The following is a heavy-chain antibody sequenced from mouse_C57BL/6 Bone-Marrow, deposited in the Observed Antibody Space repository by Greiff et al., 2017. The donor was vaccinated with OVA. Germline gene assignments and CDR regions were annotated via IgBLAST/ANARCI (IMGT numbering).Heavy chain of an antibody. V-gene: IGHV3-6*01. J-gene: IGHJ2*01. CDR1: GYSITSGYY. Sequence: VQLKESGPGLVKPSQSLSLTCSVTGYSITSGYYWNWIRQFPGNKLEWMGYISYDGSNNYNPSLKNRISITRDTSKNQFFLKLNSVTTEDTATYYCARDGYYVYYFDYWGQGTTLTVSS. CDR3: ARDGYYVYYFDY. D-gene: IGHD2-3*01. CDR2: ISYDGSN.